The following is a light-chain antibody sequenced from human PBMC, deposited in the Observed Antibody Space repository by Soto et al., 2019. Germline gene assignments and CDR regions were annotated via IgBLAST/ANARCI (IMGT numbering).Light chain of an antibody. CDR3: QQSYSTPWT. V-gene: IGKV1-39*01. J-gene: IGKJ1*01. CDR1: QSISSY. Sequence: DIQMTQSPSSLSASVGDRVTITCRASQSISSYLNWYQQKPGKAPKLLIYAASSLQSGVPSRFSGGGSGTDFTHTISSLQPEEFATYYCQQSYSTPWTFGQGTKVEIK. CDR2: AAS.